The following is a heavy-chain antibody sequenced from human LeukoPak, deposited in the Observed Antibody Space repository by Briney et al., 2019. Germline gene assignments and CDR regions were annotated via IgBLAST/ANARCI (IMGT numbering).Heavy chain of an antibody. V-gene: IGHV3-7*01. J-gene: IGHJ4*02. CDR3: ARVLSGYDFDY. CDR1: GFTFSSYG. CDR2: IKQDGSEK. D-gene: IGHD5-12*01. Sequence: PGGSLRLSCAASGFTFSSYGMSWVRQAPGKGLEWVANIKQDGSEKYYVDSVKGRFTISRDNAKNSLYLQMNSLRAEDTAVYYCARVLSGYDFDYWGQGTLVTVSS.